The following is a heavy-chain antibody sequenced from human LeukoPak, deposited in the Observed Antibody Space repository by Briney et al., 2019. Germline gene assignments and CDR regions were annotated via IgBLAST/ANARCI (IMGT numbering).Heavy chain of an antibody. J-gene: IGHJ4*02. D-gene: IGHD1-26*01. CDR2: ISTGSSSR. CDR3: ARDQTGSYDY. CDR1: GFTFSSYS. V-gene: IGHV3-48*01. Sequence: GGSLRLSCAASGFTFSSYSMNWVRQAPGKGLEWVSYISTGSSSRNYADSVKGRFTISRDNAKNSLYLQMDSLRAEDTAVYYRARDQTGSYDYWGQGTLVTVSS.